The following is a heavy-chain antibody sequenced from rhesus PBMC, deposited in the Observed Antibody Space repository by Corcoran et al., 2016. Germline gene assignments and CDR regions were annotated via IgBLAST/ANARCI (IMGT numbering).Heavy chain of an antibody. CDR1: GYSIRSGYY. Sequence: QVQLQESGPGLVKPSETLSLTCAVSGYSIRSGYYWGWCRPPPRKGLEYIGYISGSSGSTYYNPSLKSRVTISKDTSKNQFSLKLSSVTAADTAVYYCARGGYSYGPFDYWGQGVLVTVSS. V-gene: IGHV4-99*02. J-gene: IGHJ4*01. CDR2: ISGSSGST. CDR3: ARGGYSYGPFDY. D-gene: IGHD5-36*01.